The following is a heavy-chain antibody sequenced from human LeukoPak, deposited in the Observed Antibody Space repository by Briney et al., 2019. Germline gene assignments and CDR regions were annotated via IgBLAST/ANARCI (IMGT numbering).Heavy chain of an antibody. J-gene: IGHJ4*02. CDR2: IIPIFGTA. CDR3: ARDKILGAPNSFDY. Sequence: SVTVSCKASGGTFSSYAISWVRQAPGQGLEWMGGIIPIFGTANYAQKFQGRVMITADESTSTAYMELSSLRSEDTAVYYCARDKILGAPNSFDYWGQGTLVTVSS. D-gene: IGHD1-26*01. CDR1: GGTFSSYA. V-gene: IGHV1-69*13.